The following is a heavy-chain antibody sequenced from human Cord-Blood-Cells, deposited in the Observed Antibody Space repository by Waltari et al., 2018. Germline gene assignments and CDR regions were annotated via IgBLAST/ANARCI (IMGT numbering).Heavy chain of an antibody. CDR3: ARILSSSWYYFDY. V-gene: IGHV2-26*01. Sequence: QVTLQESGPVLVKPTETLTLTCTVSGFSLSNARMVVSCIRQPPGKALEWLAHIFSNDEKSYSTSLKSRLTTSKDTSKSQVVLTMTNMDPVDTATYYCARILSSSWYYFDYWGQGTLVTVSS. D-gene: IGHD6-13*01. CDR2: IFSNDEK. J-gene: IGHJ4*02. CDR1: GFSLSNARMV.